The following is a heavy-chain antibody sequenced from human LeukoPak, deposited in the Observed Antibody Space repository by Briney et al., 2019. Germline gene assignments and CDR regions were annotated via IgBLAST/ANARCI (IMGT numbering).Heavy chain of an antibody. Sequence: PGGSLRLSCAASTFTFSNYAINWVRQAPGKGLEWLSYISGSSSTILYADSVKGRFTISRDNAKNSLYLQMNSLRAEDTAVYYCARVSSGSGSYYKKRALDAFDIWGQGTMVTVSS. J-gene: IGHJ3*02. V-gene: IGHV3-48*01. CDR1: TFTFSNYA. CDR3: ARVSSGSGSYYKKRALDAFDI. CDR2: ISGSSSTI. D-gene: IGHD3-10*01.